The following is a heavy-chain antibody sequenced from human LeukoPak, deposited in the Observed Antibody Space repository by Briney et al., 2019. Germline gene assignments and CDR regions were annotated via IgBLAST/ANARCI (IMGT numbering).Heavy chain of an antibody. J-gene: IGHJ5*02. V-gene: IGHV3-66*01. D-gene: IGHD3-10*01. CDR1: GFTVSSNY. CDR2: IYSGGST. CDR3: ARESILYYGSGKSTHNWFDP. Sequence: GGSLRLSCAASGFTVSSNYMSWVRQAPGKGLEWVSVIYSGGSTYYADSVKGRFTISRDNSKNTLYLQMNSLRAEDTAVYYCARESILYYGSGKSTHNWFDPWGQGTLVTVSS.